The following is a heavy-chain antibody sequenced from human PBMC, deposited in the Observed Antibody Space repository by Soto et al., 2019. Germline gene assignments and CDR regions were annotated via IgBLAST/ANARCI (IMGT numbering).Heavy chain of an antibody. CDR1: GGSISSGGYY. CDR3: ARGSTYYYDSSGYYYRGRRNDMDV. CDR2: IYYSGST. D-gene: IGHD3-22*01. Sequence: SETLSLTCTVSGGSISSGGYYWSWIRQHPGKGLEWIGYIYYSGSTYYNPSLKSRVTISVDTSKNQFSLKLSSVTAADTAVYYCARGSTYYYDSSGYYYRGRRNDMDVWGQGTTVTVSS. J-gene: IGHJ6*02. V-gene: IGHV4-31*03.